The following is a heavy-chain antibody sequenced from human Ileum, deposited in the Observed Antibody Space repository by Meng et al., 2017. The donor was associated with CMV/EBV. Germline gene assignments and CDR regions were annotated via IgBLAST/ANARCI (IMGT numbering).Heavy chain of an antibody. CDR1: GYTFTVKY. V-gene: IGHV1-2*02. CDR3: VKEDWYFDF. D-gene: IGHD3-9*01. J-gene: IGHJ4*02. Sequence: QVQMAQFGTEVTKPGASVKVSCKTSGYTFTVKYLHWVRQAPGQGLEWMGWIYPQNGGTYFAQKFQGRVIMTSDTSITTAYMELSSLTSDDTVIYYCVKEDWYFDFWGQGTLVTVSS. CDR2: IYPQNGGT.